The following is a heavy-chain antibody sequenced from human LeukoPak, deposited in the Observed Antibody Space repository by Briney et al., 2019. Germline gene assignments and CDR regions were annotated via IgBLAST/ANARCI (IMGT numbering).Heavy chain of an antibody. CDR2: INHSGST. V-gene: IGHV4-34*01. Sequence: PSETLSLTCAVYGGSFSGHYWTWIRQPPGKGLEWIGEINHSGSTNYNPSLKSRVTISVDTSKNQFSLKVNSVTAADTAVFFCARGSLYGEYVFDYWGQGTLVTVSS. CDR3: ARGSLYGEYVFDY. CDR1: GGSFSGHY. D-gene: IGHD4-17*01. J-gene: IGHJ4*02.